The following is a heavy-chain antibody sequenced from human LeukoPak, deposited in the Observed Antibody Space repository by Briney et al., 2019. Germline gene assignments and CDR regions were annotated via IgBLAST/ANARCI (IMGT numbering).Heavy chain of an antibody. Sequence: GGSLRLSCAASGFTFSSYAMSWVRQAPGKGLEWVSAISGSGGSTYYADSVKGRFTISRDNSKNTLYLQMNSLRAEDTAVYYCRGYCSSTSCTDNYYFDFWGQGTLVTVSS. CDR2: ISGSGGST. CDR1: GFTFSSYA. V-gene: IGHV3-23*01. CDR3: RGYCSSTSCTDNYYFDF. D-gene: IGHD2-2*01. J-gene: IGHJ4*02.